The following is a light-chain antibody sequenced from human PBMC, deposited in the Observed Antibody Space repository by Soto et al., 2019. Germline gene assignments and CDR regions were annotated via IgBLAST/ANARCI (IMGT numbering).Light chain of an antibody. Sequence: EIVLTQSPATLSSFPGDRVTLSCRASQYINTRLAWYQHRPGQAPRLLIYQTSIRAAGIPARFSASGSGTDFTLPISDVQPEDFARYYCHQRQSWPRTFGQGTKVHI. CDR1: QYINTR. CDR2: QTS. CDR3: HQRQSWPRT. J-gene: IGKJ1*01. V-gene: IGKV3-11*01.